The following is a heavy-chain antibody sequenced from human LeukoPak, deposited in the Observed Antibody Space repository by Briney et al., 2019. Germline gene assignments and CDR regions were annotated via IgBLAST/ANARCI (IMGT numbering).Heavy chain of an antibody. CDR1: GFTFSNHY. CDR3: ARDSAAAGDY. V-gene: IGHV3-72*01. Sequence: PGGSLILSCAASGFTFSNHYMDWVRQAPGKGLEWVGRIRTKANSYTTEYAASVKGRFTISRDDSKNSLYLQMNSLKTEDTAVYYCARDSAAAGDYWGQGTLVTVSS. CDR2: IRTKANSYTT. D-gene: IGHD6-13*01. J-gene: IGHJ4*02.